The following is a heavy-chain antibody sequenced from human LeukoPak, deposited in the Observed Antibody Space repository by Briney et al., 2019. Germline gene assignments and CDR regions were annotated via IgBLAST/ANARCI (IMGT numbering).Heavy chain of an antibody. Sequence: GSGRLSCEASGFTFSSYEMNWVRQAPGKGLEWVSYISSSGSTIYYADSVKGRFTISRDNAKSSLYLQMHSLRVEDMAVYYCARGVGLDPWGQGTLVTVSS. V-gene: IGHV3-48*03. CDR1: GFTFSSYE. D-gene: IGHD5/OR15-5a*01. CDR2: ISSSGSTI. J-gene: IGHJ5*02. CDR3: ARGVGLDP.